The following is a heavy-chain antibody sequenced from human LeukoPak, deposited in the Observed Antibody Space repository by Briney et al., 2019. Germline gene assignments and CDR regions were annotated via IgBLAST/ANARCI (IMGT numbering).Heavy chain of an antibody. V-gene: IGHV4-39*01. CDR1: GGSISSSSYY. CDR3: ARQSRDYGDLFGY. Sequence: PSETLSLTCTVSGGSISSSSYYWGWIRQPPGKGLEWIGSIYYSGSTYYNPSLKSRVTISVDTSKNQFSLKLSSVTAADTAVYYCARQSRDYGDLFGYWVQGTLVTVSS. J-gene: IGHJ4*02. CDR2: IYYSGST. D-gene: IGHD4-17*01.